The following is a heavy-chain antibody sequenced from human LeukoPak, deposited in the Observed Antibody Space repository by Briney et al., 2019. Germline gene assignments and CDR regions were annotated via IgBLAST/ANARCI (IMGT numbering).Heavy chain of an antibody. D-gene: IGHD3-22*01. CDR3: ARYYYDSRGYYYYYFDY. V-gene: IGHV6-1*01. CDR2: TYYRSKWSN. J-gene: IGHJ4*02. CDR1: GDSVSSNSAA. Sequence: SQTLSLTCAISGDSVSSNSAAWNWIRQSPPRGLEWLGGTYYRSKWSNDYAVSVKSRITINPDTSRNQFSLQLNSVTPEDTAVYYCARYYYDSRGYYYYYFDYWGQGTLVTVSS.